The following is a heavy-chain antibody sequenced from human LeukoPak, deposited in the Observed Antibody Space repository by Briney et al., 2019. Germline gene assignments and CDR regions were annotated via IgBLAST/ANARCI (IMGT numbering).Heavy chain of an antibody. D-gene: IGHD4-23*01. Sequence: GGSLRLSCAASGFTFSDYYMSWICQAPGKGLEWVSYISSSSSYTNYADSVKGRFTISRDNAKNSLYLQMNSLRAEDTAVYYCETSNYGGNSEQDYYYYYGMDVWGQGTTVTVSS. CDR2: ISSSSSYT. J-gene: IGHJ6*02. V-gene: IGHV3-11*03. CDR3: ETSNYGGNSEQDYYYYYGMDV. CDR1: GFTFSDYY.